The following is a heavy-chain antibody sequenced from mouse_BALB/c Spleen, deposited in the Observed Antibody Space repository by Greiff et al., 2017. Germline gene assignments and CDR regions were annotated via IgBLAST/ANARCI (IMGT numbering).Heavy chain of an antibody. CDR2: ISSGGSYT. CDR3: ARRDDYDKKGFDY. D-gene: IGHD2-4*01. V-gene: IGHV5-6*01. CDR1: GFTFSSYG. J-gene: IGHJ2*01. Sequence: EVQRVESGGDLVKPGGSLKLSCAASGFTFSSYGMSWVRQTPDKRLEWVATISSGGSYTYYPDSVKGRFTISRDNAKNTLYLQMSSLKSEDTAMYYCARRDDYDKKGFDYWGQGTTLTVSS.